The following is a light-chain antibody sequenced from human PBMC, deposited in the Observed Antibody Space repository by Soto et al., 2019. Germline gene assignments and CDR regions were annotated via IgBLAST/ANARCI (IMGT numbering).Light chain of an antibody. Sequence: QSALTQPASVSGSPGQSITISCTGTSSDVGGYNHVSWYQQHPGKAPKLMIYEVSNRPSGVSNRFSGSKSGNSASLTISGLQAEDEAAYFCSSYTSSSTFVFGTGTKLTVL. CDR1: SSDVGGYNH. CDR2: EVS. CDR3: SSYTSSSTFV. V-gene: IGLV2-14*01. J-gene: IGLJ1*01.